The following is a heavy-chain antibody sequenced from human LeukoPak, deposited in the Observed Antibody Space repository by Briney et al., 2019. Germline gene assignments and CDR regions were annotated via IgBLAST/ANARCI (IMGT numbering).Heavy chain of an antibody. D-gene: IGHD6-13*01. CDR1: GGSISSSSYY. V-gene: IGHV4-61*01. CDR3: AREAAGSGWAYYYGMDV. Sequence: SETLSLTCTVSGGSISSSSYYWGWIRQPPGKGLEWIGYIYYSGSTNYNPSLKSRVTISVDTSKNQFSLKLSSVTAADTAVYYCAREAAGSGWAYYYGMDVWGQGTTVTVSS. J-gene: IGHJ6*02. CDR2: IYYSGST.